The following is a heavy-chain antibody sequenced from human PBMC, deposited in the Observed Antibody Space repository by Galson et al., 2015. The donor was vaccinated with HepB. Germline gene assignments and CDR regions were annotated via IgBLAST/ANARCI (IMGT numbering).Heavy chain of an antibody. CDR1: GDSVSSNSAA. V-gene: IGHV6-1*01. CDR2: TYYSSKWSS. D-gene: IGHD3-22*01. CDR3: ARGHYYDSTGAYYFDY. Sequence: CAISGDSVSSNSAAWNWIRQSPSRGLEWLGRTYYSSKWSSDYAASVKSRITINADTSKNQFSLQLNSVTPEDTAVYYCARGHYYDSTGAYYFDYWGQGTLVTVSS. J-gene: IGHJ4*02.